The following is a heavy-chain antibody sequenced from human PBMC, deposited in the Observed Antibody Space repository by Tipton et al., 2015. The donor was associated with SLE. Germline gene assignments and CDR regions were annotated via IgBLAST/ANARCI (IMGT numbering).Heavy chain of an antibody. CDR3: ARGGSAWYADY. CDR2: INPNTGGT. V-gene: IGHV1-2*04. J-gene: IGHJ4*02. CDR1: GYSFTYFF. D-gene: IGHD6-19*01. Sequence: QVQLVQSGAEVKKPGASVRVSCKASGYSFTYFFIHWVRQAPGQGLEWMGRINPNTGGTKSAQKFQGWVTLTSDTSTNTAYMDVSSLTSDDTAIYYCARGGSAWYADYWGQGTLVTVSS.